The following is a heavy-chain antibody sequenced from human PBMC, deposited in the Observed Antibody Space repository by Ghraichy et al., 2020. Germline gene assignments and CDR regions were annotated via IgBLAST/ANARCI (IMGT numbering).Heavy chain of an antibody. V-gene: IGHV4-30-4*01. Sequence: LRLSCTVSGGSIRSGDYYWSWIRQPPGKGLEWIGYIYYSGSTYYNPSLKSRVLISLDTSKNQFSLNVHSVTAADTAVYFCARGVDPGMAYYFDSWGQGTLVTVSS. J-gene: IGHJ4*02. CDR2: IYYSGST. CDR1: GGSIRSGDYY. D-gene: IGHD5-18*01. CDR3: ARGVDPGMAYYFDS.